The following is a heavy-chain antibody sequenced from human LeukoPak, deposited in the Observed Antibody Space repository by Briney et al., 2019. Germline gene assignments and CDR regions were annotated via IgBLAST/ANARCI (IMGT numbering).Heavy chain of an antibody. CDR3: ALTHYDFWSGYPDY. V-gene: IGHV3-23*01. J-gene: IGHJ4*02. CDR2: ISGSGGST. CDR1: GFTFSSYA. D-gene: IGHD3-3*01. Sequence: GGSLRLSCAASGFTFSSYAMSWVRQAPGKGLEWVSAISGSGGSTYYADSVKGRFTISRDNSKNTLYLQMNSLRAEDTAVYYCALTHYDFWSGYPDYWGQGTLVTVSS.